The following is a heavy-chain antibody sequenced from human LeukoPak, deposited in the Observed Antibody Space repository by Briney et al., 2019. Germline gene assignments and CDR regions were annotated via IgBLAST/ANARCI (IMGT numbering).Heavy chain of an antibody. CDR2: ISAYNGNT. D-gene: IGHD1-7*01. Sequence: VASVKVSCKASGYTFTSYGISWVRQAPGQGLEWMGWISAYNGNTNYAQKLQGRVTMTEDTSTDTAYMELSSLRSEDTAVYYCATGLELNYAGDYWGQGTLVTVSS. V-gene: IGHV1-18*01. CDR1: GYTFTSYG. J-gene: IGHJ4*02. CDR3: ATGLELNYAGDY.